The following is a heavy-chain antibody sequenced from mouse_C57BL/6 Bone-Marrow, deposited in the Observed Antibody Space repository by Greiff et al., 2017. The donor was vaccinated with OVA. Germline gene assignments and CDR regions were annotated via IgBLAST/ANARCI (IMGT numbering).Heavy chain of an antibody. CDR3: ARWGSSSWYFDV. J-gene: IGHJ1*03. V-gene: IGHV1-55*01. Sequence: VQLQQPGAELVKPGASVEMSCKASGYTFTSYWITWVKQRPGQGLEWIGDIYPGSGSTNYNEKFKSKATLTVDTSSSTAYMQLISLTSEDSAVYYCARWGSSSWYFDVWGTGTTVTVSS. CDR2: IYPGSGST. CDR1: GYTFTSYW. D-gene: IGHD1-1*01.